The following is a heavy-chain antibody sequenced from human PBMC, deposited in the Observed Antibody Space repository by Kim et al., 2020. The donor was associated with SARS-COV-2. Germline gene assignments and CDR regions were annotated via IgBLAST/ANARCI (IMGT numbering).Heavy chain of an antibody. V-gene: IGHV3-30*18. CDR1: GFTFSSYG. J-gene: IGHJ4*02. Sequence: GGSLRLSCAASGFTFSSYGIHWVRQAPGKGLEWVAVISYDGSNKYYADSVKGRFTISRDNSKNTLYLQMNSLRAEDTAVYYCAKAEAYDYWGQGTLVTVPT. CDR2: ISYDGSNK. CDR3: AKAEAYDY.